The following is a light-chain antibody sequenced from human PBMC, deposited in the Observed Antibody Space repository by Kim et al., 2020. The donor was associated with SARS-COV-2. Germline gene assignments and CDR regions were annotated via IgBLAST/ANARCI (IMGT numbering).Light chain of an antibody. V-gene: IGKV1-5*03. Sequence: DIQMTQSPSTLSASVGDRVIITCRASQSISPWLAWHQQKPGKVPKLLIYQTSSLNSGVPSRFSGSGSGTEFTLTISSLQPDDFATYYCQKHNGVFGPGTKGDIK. CDR2: QTS. CDR1: QSISPW. CDR3: QKHNGV. J-gene: IGKJ3*01.